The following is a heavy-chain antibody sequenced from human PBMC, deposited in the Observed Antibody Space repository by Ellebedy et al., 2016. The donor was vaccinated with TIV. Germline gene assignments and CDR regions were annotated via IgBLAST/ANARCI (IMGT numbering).Heavy chain of an antibody. Sequence: GESLKISXAASGFSFNNYGMSWVRQAPEKGLEWVSSISSITDRGAHIHYADSVKGRFTISRDNSKNTLFLQMNSLRAEDTALYYCAKDNWNGFENDGFDIWGQGTMVTVSS. V-gene: IGHV3-23*01. D-gene: IGHD1-20*01. CDR2: ISSITDRGAHI. CDR1: GFSFNNYG. CDR3: AKDNWNGFENDGFDI. J-gene: IGHJ3*02.